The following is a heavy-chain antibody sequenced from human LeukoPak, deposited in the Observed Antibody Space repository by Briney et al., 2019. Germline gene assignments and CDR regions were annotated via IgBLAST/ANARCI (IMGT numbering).Heavy chain of an antibody. CDR2: IRGCGDST. D-gene: IGHD3-22*01. J-gene: IGHJ4*02. CDR1: GFTFSTYA. CDR3: ARDRGRYYDSRGFYWGYYFDS. V-gene: IGHV3-23*01. Sequence: GGSLKLFCSALGFTFSTYAGNLVRQASGEGPGLVLNIRGCGDSTYYADSVKGRFTISRDNSKDTLYLQMSSVRVDDTAVYYCARDRGRYYDSRGFYWGYYFDSWGQGILVTVST.